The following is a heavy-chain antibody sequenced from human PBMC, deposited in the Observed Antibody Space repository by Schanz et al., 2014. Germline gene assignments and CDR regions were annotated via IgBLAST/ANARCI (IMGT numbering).Heavy chain of an antibody. J-gene: IGHJ6*02. D-gene: IGHD3-9*01. Sequence: QVQLVQSGAEVKKPGSSVKVSCKGSGGTFSSSTLTWVRQAPGQGLEWMGRIIPILDKTNYAQKFQGRVTMTADKSTSTVYMEVSGLRSEDTAVYYCAKVDRTRYYAMDVWGQGTTVTVSS. CDR3: AKVDRTRYYAMDV. CDR2: IIPILDKT. V-gene: IGHV1-69*08. CDR1: GGTFSSST.